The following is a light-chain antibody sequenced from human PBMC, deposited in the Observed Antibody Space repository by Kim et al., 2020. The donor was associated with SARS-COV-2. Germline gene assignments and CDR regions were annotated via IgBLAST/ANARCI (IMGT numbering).Light chain of an antibody. V-gene: IGLV7-43*01. CDR3: LLFYRGTWV. CDR1: TGAVTTAYW. Sequence: QAVVTQETSLTVSPGGTVTLTCASSTGAVTTAYWPNWFQQKPGQPPRALIYDTNSRHSWTPGRFSGSLIGGQAALTLSGVQPEDEAEYYCLLFYRGTWVFGGGTKLTVL. CDR2: DTN. J-gene: IGLJ3*02.